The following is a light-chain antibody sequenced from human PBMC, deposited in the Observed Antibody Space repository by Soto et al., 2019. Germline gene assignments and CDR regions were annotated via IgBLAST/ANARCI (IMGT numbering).Light chain of an antibody. CDR2: SAS. Sequence: DIQKIQSPSTLSASVGDRVTITCRASESISYLNWYRQKPRKVPELVIYSASNLQSGVPSRFSGSGSGTDFTLTISSRQPADDATYYGQRTYNSPITFGQGTRLEIK. CDR1: ESISY. V-gene: IGKV1-39*01. J-gene: IGKJ5*01. CDR3: QRTYNSPIT.